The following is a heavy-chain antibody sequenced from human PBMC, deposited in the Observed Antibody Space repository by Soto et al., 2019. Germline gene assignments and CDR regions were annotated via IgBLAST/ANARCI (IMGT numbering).Heavy chain of an antibody. J-gene: IGHJ6*02. Sequence: ASVKVSCKASGYTFTGYYMHWVRQAPGQGLEWMGWINPNSGGTNYAQKFQGWVTMTRDTSISTVYMELSSLRSEDTAVYYCATRGSGSYYYNNYYYYGMDVWGQGTTVTVSS. V-gene: IGHV1-2*04. CDR2: INPNSGGT. CDR3: ATRGSGSYYYNNYYYYGMDV. D-gene: IGHD3-10*01. CDR1: GYTFTGYY.